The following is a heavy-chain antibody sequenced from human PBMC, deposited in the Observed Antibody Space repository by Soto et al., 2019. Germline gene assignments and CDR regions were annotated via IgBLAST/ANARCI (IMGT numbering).Heavy chain of an antibody. CDR3: ASATVFGATFAF. Sequence: EVQLVESGGGLVKPGGSLTLSCAASGFAFRSYNMNWVRQAPGKGLEWVASISSGSSNSYYADSVKDRFTISRHSVKNSLFLQMDSLRADDSAVYYCASATVFGATFAFWGQGTLVTVSS. CDR1: GFAFRSYN. D-gene: IGHD4-4*01. V-gene: IGHV3-21*01. J-gene: IGHJ4*02. CDR2: ISSGSSNS.